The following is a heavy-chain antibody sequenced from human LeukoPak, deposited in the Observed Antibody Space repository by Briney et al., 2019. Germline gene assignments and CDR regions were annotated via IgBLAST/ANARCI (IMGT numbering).Heavy chain of an antibody. V-gene: IGHV4-59*01. CDR2: IYYSGST. J-gene: IGHJ6*02. D-gene: IGHD3-9*01. CDR3: ARVRRYFDSRVYYYYGMDV. Sequence: SATLSLTCAVSGGSISSYYWSWIRQPPGKGLEWIGYIYYSGSTNYNPSLKSRVTISVDTSKNQFSLKLSSVTAADTAVYYCARVRRYFDSRVYYYYGMDVWGQGTTVTVSS. CDR1: GGSISSYY.